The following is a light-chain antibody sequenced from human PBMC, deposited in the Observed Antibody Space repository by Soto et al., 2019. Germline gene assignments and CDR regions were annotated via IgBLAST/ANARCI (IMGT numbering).Light chain of an antibody. J-gene: IGLJ2*01. CDR1: SSDVGGHNY. V-gene: IGLV2-11*01. CDR3: CSFAGSYNVV. Sequence: QSVLTQPRSVSGSPGHSVTMSCTGTSSDVGGHNYVSWYQQHPGKAPKLMVYDVSKRPSGVPDRFSGSKSGNTASLTISGLQAEDEADYYYCSFAGSYNVVFGGGTKLTVL. CDR2: DVS.